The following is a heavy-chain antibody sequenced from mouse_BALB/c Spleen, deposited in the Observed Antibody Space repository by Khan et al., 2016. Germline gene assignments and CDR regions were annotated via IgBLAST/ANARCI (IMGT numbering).Heavy chain of an antibody. V-gene: IGHV3-2*02. D-gene: IGHD4-1*01. CDR2: ISYSGST. J-gene: IGHJ3*01. Sequence: EVQLQESGPGLVKPSQSLSLTCTVTGYSITSDYAWNWIRQFPGNKLEWMGYISYSGSTSSNPSLKSRISITRDTSKNQFFLQLNSVTTEDTATYYWARGLGRAYWGQGTLVTVSA. CDR3: ARGLGRAY. CDR1: GYSITSDYA.